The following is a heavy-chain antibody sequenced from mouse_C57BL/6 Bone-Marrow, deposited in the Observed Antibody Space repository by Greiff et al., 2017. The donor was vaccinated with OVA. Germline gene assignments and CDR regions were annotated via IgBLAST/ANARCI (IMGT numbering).Heavy chain of an antibody. CDR3: ARKGDYDVSMDY. J-gene: IGHJ4*01. CDR1: GYTFTSYW. CDR2: IDPSDSYT. Sequence: QVQLQQPGAELVMPGASVKLSCKASGYTFTSYWMHWVKQRPGQGLEWFGEIDPSDSYTNYNQKFKGKSTLTVDKSSSTAYMQLSSLTSEDSAVYYCARKGDYDVSMDYWGQGTSVTVSS. D-gene: IGHD2-4*01. V-gene: IGHV1-69*01.